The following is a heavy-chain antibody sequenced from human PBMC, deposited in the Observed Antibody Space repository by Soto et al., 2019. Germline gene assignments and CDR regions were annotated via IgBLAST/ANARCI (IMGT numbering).Heavy chain of an antibody. D-gene: IGHD3-22*01. CDR1: GGSVSSGSYY. J-gene: IGHJ4*02. Sequence: PETLSLTCTVSGGSVSSGSYYWSWIRQPPGKGLEWIGYIYYSGSTNYNPSLKSRVTISVDTSKNQFSLKLSSVTAADTAVYYCARGNYYDSSGYYYWGQGTLVTVSS. V-gene: IGHV4-61*01. CDR3: ARGNYYDSSGYYY. CDR2: IYYSGST.